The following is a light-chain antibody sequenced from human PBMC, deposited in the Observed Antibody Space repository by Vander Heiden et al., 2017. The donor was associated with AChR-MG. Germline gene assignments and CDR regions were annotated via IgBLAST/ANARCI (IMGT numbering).Light chain of an antibody. V-gene: IGLV8-61*01. CDR2: NTD. Sequence: QTAVTQEPSFSVSPGGTVTLTCGLSSGSVSTNYYPSWYQQTPGQAPRTLIYNTDTRSSGVPDRFSGSILGNKAALTITGAHADDESDYYCVLYIARGIWVFGGGTRLTVL. J-gene: IGLJ3*02. CDR3: VLYIARGIWV. CDR1: SGSVSTNYY.